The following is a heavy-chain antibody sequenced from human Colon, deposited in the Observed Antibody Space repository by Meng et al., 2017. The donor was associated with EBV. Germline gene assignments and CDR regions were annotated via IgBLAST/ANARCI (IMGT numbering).Heavy chain of an antibody. CDR3: ARDTRRGGGWFDP. D-gene: IGHD3-10*01. J-gene: IGHJ5*02. CDR2: IYHGVNI. CDR1: GDSITSGDYS. V-gene: IGHV4-30-2*01. Sequence: QVQLPEPGSGLVRPSQTLSLTCAVSGDSITSGDYSWTWIRQPPGKGLEWIGYIYHGVNIYYTPSLRSRVTISVDKSRNQFSLKLTSVSAADTAVYYCARDTRRGGGWFDPWGQGTLVTVSS.